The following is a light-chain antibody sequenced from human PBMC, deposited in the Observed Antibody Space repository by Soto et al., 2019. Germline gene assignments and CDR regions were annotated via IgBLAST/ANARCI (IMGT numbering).Light chain of an antibody. J-gene: IGKJ1*01. CDR2: DAS. Sequence: DIQMTHSPSTLSGSVVDRVTVTFRASQSVSGWLAWYQQKPGEAPKLLIYDASALPRGVPSRFSGSGSGTKFTLTIASLQPDDFATYYCQQYETFSGTFGPGTKVDI. CDR1: QSVSGW. V-gene: IGKV1-5*01. CDR3: QQYETFSGT.